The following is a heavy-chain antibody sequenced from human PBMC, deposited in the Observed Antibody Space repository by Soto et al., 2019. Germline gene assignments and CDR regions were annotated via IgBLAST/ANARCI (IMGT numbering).Heavy chain of an antibody. J-gene: IGHJ6*02. CDR1: GGSFSGYY. V-gene: IGHV4-34*01. Sequence: LSLTCAVYGGSFSGYYWSWIRQPPGKGLEWIGEINHSGSTNYNPSLKSRVTISVDTSKNQFSLKLSSVTAADTAVYYCARGPTRGKNYYYYYGMDVWGQGTTVTVSS. CDR3: ARGPTRGKNYYYYYGMDV. CDR2: INHSGST.